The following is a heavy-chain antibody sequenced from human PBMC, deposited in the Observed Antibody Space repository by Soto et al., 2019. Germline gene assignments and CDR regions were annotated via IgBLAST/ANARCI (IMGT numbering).Heavy chain of an antibody. CDR1: GFTFSSYE. Sequence: PGGSLRLSCAASGFTFSSYEMNWVRQAPGKGLEWVSYISSSGSTIYYADSVKVRFTISIDNSNNSLYLQMNSLRAEDTAVYYCERITMVRGVMHPPNSGRXVWGQGTKVTVS. CDR3: ERITMVRGVMHPPNSGRXV. J-gene: IGHJ6*02. CDR2: ISSSGSTI. D-gene: IGHD3-10*01. V-gene: IGHV3-48*03.